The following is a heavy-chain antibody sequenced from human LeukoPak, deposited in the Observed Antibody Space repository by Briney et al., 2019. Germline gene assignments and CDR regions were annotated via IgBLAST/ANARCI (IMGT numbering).Heavy chain of an antibody. Sequence: GGSLRLSCAASGFTFSSYAMSWVRQAPGKGLEWISAISAGGGSTYYADSVKGRCTISRDNSKSTVSLQMSALRAEDTAIYYCARVAGSGGYFPEYWGQGTLVTVSS. CDR2: ISAGGGST. CDR1: GFTFSSYA. D-gene: IGHD3-10*01. J-gene: IGHJ4*02. V-gene: IGHV3-23*01. CDR3: ARVAGSGGYFPEY.